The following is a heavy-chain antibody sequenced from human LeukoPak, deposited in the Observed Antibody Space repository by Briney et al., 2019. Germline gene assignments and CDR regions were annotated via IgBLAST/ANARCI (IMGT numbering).Heavy chain of an antibody. V-gene: IGHV4-59*01. D-gene: IGHD3-10*01. CDR2: IYYSGYT. J-gene: IGHJ6*03. CDR3: ARTTMVRGTYYMDV. CDR1: GGSISSYY. Sequence: TLSLTCTVSGGSISSYYWSWIRQPPGKGLEWIGYIYYSGYTNYNPSLKSRVTISVDTSKNQFSLKLSSVTAADTAVYYCARTTMVRGTYYMDVWGKGTTVTISS.